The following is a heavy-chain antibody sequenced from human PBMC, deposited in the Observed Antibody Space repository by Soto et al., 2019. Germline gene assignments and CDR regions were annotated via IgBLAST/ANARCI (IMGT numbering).Heavy chain of an antibody. V-gene: IGHV4-30-2*01. CDR2: IYHSGST. Sequence: SETLSLTCAVSGGSISSGGYSWSWIRQPPGKGLEWIGYIYHSGSTYYNPSLKSRVTISVDRSKNQFSLKLSSVTAADTAVYYCSSSHAGAHITAAVHWGQGTLVTVSS. J-gene: IGHJ4*02. CDR3: SSSHAGAHITAAVH. D-gene: IGHD6-13*01. CDR1: GGSISSGGYS.